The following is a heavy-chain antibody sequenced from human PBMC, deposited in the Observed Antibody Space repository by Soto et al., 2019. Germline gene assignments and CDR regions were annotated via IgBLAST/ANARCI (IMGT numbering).Heavy chain of an antibody. V-gene: IGHV1-46*01. J-gene: IGHJ4*02. CDR1: GYTFSTYY. CDR2: INPSGGST. D-gene: IGHD5-12*01. CDR3: ARALAGVSGYDLGGIDY. Sequence: GASVKVSCKASGYTFSTYYMHWVRQAPGQGYEWMGIINPSGGSTTYAQKFQGRVTMTRDTSTTTVYMELSGLRSEDTAVYYCARALAGVSGYDLGGIDYWGQGTLVTVSS.